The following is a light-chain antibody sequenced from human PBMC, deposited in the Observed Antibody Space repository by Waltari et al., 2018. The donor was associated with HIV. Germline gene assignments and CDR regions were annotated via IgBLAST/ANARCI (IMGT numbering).Light chain of an antibody. J-gene: IGLJ2*01. CDR3: QSTDSGGLHVI. CDR1: VLPRRY. V-gene: IGLV3-25*03. Sequence: SYELTQQPSVSVYPEQTAVITCSGDVLPRRYSYWYQQKPGRAQVVVMYKHRERPSGIPERFSGSISGTTVTLTITGVQAADEADYYCQSTDSGGLHVIFGGGTKLTVL. CDR2: KHR.